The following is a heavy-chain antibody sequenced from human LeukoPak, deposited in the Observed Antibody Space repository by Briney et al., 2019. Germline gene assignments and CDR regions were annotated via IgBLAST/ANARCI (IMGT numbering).Heavy chain of an antibody. CDR1: GGSISSYY. V-gene: IGHV4-59*08. Sequence: SETLSLTCTVSGGSISSYYWSWLRQPPGKGLEWIGYIYYSGSTNYNPSLKRRVTISVDTSKNQFSLKLSSVTAADTAVYYCARLYNSNWNYNYFDYWGQGTLVTVSS. CDR3: ARLYNSNWNYNYFDY. CDR2: IYYSGST. J-gene: IGHJ4*02. D-gene: IGHD1-7*01.